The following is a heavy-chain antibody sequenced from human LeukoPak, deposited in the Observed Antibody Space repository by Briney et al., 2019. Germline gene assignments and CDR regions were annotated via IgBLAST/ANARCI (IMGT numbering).Heavy chain of an antibody. CDR3: ARARWPSPVTTYSLDF. CDR2: INAGNGKT. Sequence: ASVTVSCKASGYILTDYAIQWVRQAPGQGLEWMGLINAGNGKTKYPPKFQGRVTITTDTSASPASMEPSGLTSDDTAVHSCARARWPSPVTTYSLDFWGQGTLVTVSS. J-gene: IGHJ4*02. CDR1: GYILTDYA. V-gene: IGHV1-3*01. D-gene: IGHD4-17*01.